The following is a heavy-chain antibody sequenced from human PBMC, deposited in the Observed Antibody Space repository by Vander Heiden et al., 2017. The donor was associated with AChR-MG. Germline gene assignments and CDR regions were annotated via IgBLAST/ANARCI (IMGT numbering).Heavy chain of an antibody. J-gene: IGHJ2*01. Sequence: EAQRAETGGGLIQPGGSLRLSCPVSGFRVGANYMSWVRQAPGKGLEWVSVIYRDGTTYYADSVKGRFTISRDTSTNTLHLQMNSLSAEDTAVYYCARDNTVTTYWYFGLWGRGTLVTVSS. CDR3: ARDNTVTTYWYFGL. CDR1: GFRVGANY. D-gene: IGHD4-17*01. V-gene: IGHV3-53*02. CDR2: IYRDGTT.